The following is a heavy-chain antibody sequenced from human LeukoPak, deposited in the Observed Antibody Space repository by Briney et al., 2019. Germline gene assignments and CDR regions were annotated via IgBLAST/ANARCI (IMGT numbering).Heavy chain of an antibody. Sequence: ASVKVSCKASGYTFTGYYVHWVRQAPGQGLEWLGWINPNSGGTNYAQKFQGRVTMTRNTSISTAYMELSSLRSEDTAVYYCASVMVRGVMSHWGQGTLVTVSS. D-gene: IGHD3-10*01. CDR3: ASVMVRGVMSH. CDR2: INPNSGGT. V-gene: IGHV1-2*02. J-gene: IGHJ4*02. CDR1: GYTFTGYY.